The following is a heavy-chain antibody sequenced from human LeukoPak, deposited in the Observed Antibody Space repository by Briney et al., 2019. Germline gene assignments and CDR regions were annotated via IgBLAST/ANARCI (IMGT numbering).Heavy chain of an antibody. J-gene: IGHJ4*02. CDR3: ASLTNYDFWSGTVDY. D-gene: IGHD3-3*01. V-gene: IGHV3-74*01. CDR2: INSDGSST. CDR1: GFTLSSYW. Sequence: PGGSLRLSCVASGFTLSSYWMHWVRQAPGKGLVWVSRINSDGSSTSYADSVKGRFTISRDNAKNTLNLQMNSLRAEDTPVYYCASLTNYDFWSGTVDYWGQGTLVTVSS.